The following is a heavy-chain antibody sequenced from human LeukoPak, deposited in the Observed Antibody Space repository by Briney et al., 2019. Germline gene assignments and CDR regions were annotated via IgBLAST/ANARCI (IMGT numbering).Heavy chain of an antibody. Sequence: GGSLRLSCAASGFTVSSNYMSWVRQAPGKGLEWVSVIYSGGSTYYADSVKGRFTISRDNAKNSLYLQMNSLRAEDTAVYYCARALFEYWGQGTLVTVSS. J-gene: IGHJ4*02. CDR1: GFTVSSNY. V-gene: IGHV3-53*01. CDR2: IYSGGST. CDR3: ARALFEY.